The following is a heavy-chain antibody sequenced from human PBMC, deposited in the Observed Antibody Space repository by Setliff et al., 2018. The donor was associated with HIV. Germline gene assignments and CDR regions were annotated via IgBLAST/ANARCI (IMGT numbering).Heavy chain of an antibody. Sequence: TCTVSGGSISSSSYYWGWIRQPPGKGLEWIGSIYYSGSTYYNPSLKSRVTISVDTSKNQFSLKLSSVTAADTAVYYCARLSYSSGWYYFDYWGQGTLVTVSS. J-gene: IGHJ4*02. V-gene: IGHV4-39*01. CDR1: GGSISSSSYY. CDR3: ARLSYSSGWYYFDY. CDR2: IYYSGST. D-gene: IGHD6-19*01.